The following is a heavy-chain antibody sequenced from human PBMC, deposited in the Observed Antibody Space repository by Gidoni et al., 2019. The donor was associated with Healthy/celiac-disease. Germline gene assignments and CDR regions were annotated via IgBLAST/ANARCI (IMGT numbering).Heavy chain of an antibody. CDR3: ARDDFDSSTSSPN. Sequence: QVQLQESGPGLVKPSETLSLTCTVSGGSISSYYWSWIRQPPGKGLEWIGYIYYSGSTNYTPSLKSRVTISVDTSKNQFSLKLSSVTAADTAVYYCARDDFDSSTSSPNWGQGTLVTVSS. V-gene: IGHV4-59*01. D-gene: IGHD2-2*01. CDR2: IYYSGST. J-gene: IGHJ4*02. CDR1: GGSISSYY.